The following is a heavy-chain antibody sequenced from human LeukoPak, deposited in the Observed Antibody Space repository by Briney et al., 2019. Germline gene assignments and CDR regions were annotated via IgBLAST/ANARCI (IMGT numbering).Heavy chain of an antibody. Sequence: GASVKVSCEASGYTFISYYMHWVRQAPGQGLEWMGIINPSGGSTSYAQKFQGRVTMTRDTSTSTVYMELSSLRSEDTAVYYCARDGYSYGQGRYYYYYYMDVWGKGTTVTVSS. CDR2: INPSGGST. V-gene: IGHV1-46*01. CDR3: ARDGYSYGQGRYYYYYYMDV. D-gene: IGHD5-18*01. CDR1: GYTFISYY. J-gene: IGHJ6*03.